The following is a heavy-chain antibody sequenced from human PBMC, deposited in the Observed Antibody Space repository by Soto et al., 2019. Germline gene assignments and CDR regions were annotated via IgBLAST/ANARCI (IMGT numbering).Heavy chain of an antibody. J-gene: IGHJ4*02. CDR3: TLRYYDFWSGYYPFDY. Sequence: GGSLRLSCAASGFTFSGSAMHWVRQASGKGLEWVGRIRSKANSYATAYAASVKGRFTISRDDSKNTAYLQMNSLKTEDTAVYYCTLRYYDFWSGYYPFDYWGQGTLVTVSS. V-gene: IGHV3-73*01. CDR1: GFTFSGSA. D-gene: IGHD3-3*01. CDR2: IRSKANSYAT.